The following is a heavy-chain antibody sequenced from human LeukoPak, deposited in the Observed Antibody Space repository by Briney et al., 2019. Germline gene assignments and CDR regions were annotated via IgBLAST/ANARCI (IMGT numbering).Heavy chain of an antibody. Sequence: QTGGSLRLSCAASGFTFSSYAMSWVRQAPGKGLEWVSAISSSGGSTYYADSVKGRFTISRDNSKNTLYLQMNSLRAEDTAVYYCAKELWLASYFDYWGQGTLVTVSS. CDR1: GFTFSSYA. J-gene: IGHJ4*02. CDR3: AKELWLASYFDY. D-gene: IGHD6-19*01. CDR2: ISSSGGST. V-gene: IGHV3-23*01.